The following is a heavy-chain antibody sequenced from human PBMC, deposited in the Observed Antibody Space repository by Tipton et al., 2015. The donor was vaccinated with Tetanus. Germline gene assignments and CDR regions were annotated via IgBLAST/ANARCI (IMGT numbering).Heavy chain of an antibody. CDR2: ISSSGST. V-gene: IGHV4-61*08. CDR1: GGSLRSGDHY. J-gene: IGHJ4*02. D-gene: IGHD3-10*01. Sequence: TLSLTCSVSGGSLRSGDHYWSWIRQPPGKGLEWLAYISSSGSTNSNYSLKSRITMSRDTSKNQFSLKLTSVTAADTAVYYCTRANHEFPKKGPFDSWGQGTLVIVS. CDR3: TRANHEFPKKGPFDS.